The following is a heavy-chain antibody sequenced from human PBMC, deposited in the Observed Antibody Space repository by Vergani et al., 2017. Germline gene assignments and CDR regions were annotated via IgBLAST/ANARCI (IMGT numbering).Heavy chain of an antibody. CDR1: GYSFTSYW. J-gene: IGHJ4*02. CDR3: ARGDYDDSSGYYSNY. Sequence: VQLVQSGAEVKKPGESLKISCKGSGYSFTSYWIGWVRQMPGKGLEWMGGIIPIFGTANYAQKFQGRVTITADESTSTAYMELSSLRSEDTAVYYCARGDYDDSSGYYSNYWGQGTLVTVSS. D-gene: IGHD3-22*01. V-gene: IGHV1-69*01. CDR2: IIPIFGTA.